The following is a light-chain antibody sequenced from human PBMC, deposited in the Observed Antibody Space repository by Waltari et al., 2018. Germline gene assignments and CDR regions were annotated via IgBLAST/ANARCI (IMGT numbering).Light chain of an antibody. J-gene: IGKJ4*02. CDR2: AAS. V-gene: IGKV1-6*02. CDR1: QGIGND. Sequence: AIQMTQSPSSLSASVGDRVTISCRASQGIGNDLGWYQQKPGTAPKLLIYAASTLQSGVPSRFSGSGSGTDFTLTISSLQPEDFATYYCLQDYKYPRTFGKGEKVETK. CDR3: LQDYKYPRT.